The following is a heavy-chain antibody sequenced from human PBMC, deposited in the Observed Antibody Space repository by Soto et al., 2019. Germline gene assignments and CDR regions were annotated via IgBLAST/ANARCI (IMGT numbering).Heavy chain of an antibody. CDR3: VKDGSSGWPYFYDMDV. CDR2: ISYDGSNK. J-gene: IGHJ6*02. D-gene: IGHD6-19*01. CDR1: GFTFSSYG. Sequence: LRLSCAASGFTFSSYGMHWVRQAPGKGLEWVAVISYDGSNKYYADSVKGRFTISRDNSKSTLYLQMSSLRAEDTAVYYCVKDGSSGWPYFYDMDVWGQGTTVTVS. V-gene: IGHV3-30*18.